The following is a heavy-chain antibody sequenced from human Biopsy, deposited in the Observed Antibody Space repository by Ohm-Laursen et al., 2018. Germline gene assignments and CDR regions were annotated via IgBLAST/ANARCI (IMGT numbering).Heavy chain of an antibody. CDR3: ARNLRLAITMNSGETTHSLHFAMDV. Sequence: SLRLSCSASEFSFSDYHMAWIRQTPGKGLEWVSNISPSGGDVKSADFVRGRFSLSRDNAKKSLYLQMSSLRAEDTAIYYCARNLRLAITMNSGETTHSLHFAMDVWGQGASVIVSS. CDR1: EFSFSDYH. V-gene: IGHV3-11*01. CDR2: ISPSGGDV. J-gene: IGHJ6*02. D-gene: IGHD3/OR15-3a*01.